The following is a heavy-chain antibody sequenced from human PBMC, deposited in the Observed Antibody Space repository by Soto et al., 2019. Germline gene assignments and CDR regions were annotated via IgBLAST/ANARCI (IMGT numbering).Heavy chain of an antibody. J-gene: IGHJ6*02. CDR2: ISFDGNTQ. V-gene: IGHV3-30*03. CDR1: GVSLNNTC. Sequence: XLACAPCGVSLNNTCMHWVLQTPDRGLEWLAVISFDGNTQYYGDSVKGRFTVSRDNSRNTLFLQIHSLRAEDTAVYYCATKDRVKNYYHYGMDVWGQGTTVTVSS. CDR3: ATKDRVKNYYHYGMDV. D-gene: IGHD2-21*01.